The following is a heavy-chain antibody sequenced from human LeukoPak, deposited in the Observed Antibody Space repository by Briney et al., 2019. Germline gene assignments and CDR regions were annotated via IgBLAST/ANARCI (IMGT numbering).Heavy chain of an antibody. CDR3: TTSLSVATSTAGY. J-gene: IGHJ4*02. CDR2: IKSKTDGGTT. D-gene: IGHD5-12*01. CDR1: GFTFSNAW. V-gene: IGHV3-15*01. Sequence: GGSLRLSCAASGFTFSNAWMSWVRQAPGKGLEWVGRIKSKTDGGTTDYAAPVKGRFTISRDDSKNTLYLQMNSLKTEDTAVCYCTTSLSVATSTAGYWGQGTLVTVSS.